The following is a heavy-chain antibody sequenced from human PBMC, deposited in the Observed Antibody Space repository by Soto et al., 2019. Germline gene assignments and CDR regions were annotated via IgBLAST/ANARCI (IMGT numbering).Heavy chain of an antibody. CDR1: GFTFSSYG. CDR3: AKEGEWLSNPAGMDV. CDR2: ISYDGSNK. Sequence: QVQLVESGGGVVQPGRSLRLSCAASGFTFSSYGMHWVRQAPGKGLEWVAVISYDGSNKYYADSVKGRFTISRDNSKNTLDLQMNSLRAEDTAVYYCAKEGEWLSNPAGMDVWGQGTTVTVSS. J-gene: IGHJ6*02. V-gene: IGHV3-30*18. D-gene: IGHD3-3*01.